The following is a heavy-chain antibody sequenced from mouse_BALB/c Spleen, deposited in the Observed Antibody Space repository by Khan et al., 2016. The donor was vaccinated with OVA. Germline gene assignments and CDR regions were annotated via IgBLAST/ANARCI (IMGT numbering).Heavy chain of an antibody. CDR3: ARGNYYGSNSWFAY. CDR1: GYTFTNYG. D-gene: IGHD1-1*01. Sequence: QIQLVQSGPELKKPGETVKISCKASGYTFTNYGINWVKQAPGKGLKWMGWINTNTGEPTYAEGFKGRFAFSLETSASTAYLQLNNLKNEDTATYFCARGNYYGSNSWFAYWGQGTLVTVSA. V-gene: IGHV9-3*02. J-gene: IGHJ3*01. CDR2: INTNTGEP.